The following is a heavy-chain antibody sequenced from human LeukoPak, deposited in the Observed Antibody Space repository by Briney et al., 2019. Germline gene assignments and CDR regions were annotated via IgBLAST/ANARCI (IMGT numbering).Heavy chain of an antibody. CDR3: ARDLRDMTVFDP. D-gene: IGHD2-15*01. CDR2: IYYSGST. Sequence: PSETLSLTCTVSGGFISSGGYCWSWIRQHPGKGLEWIGYIYYSGSTYYNPSLKSRVTISVDTSKNQFSLKLSSVTAADTAVYYCARDLRDMTVFDPWGQGTLVTVSS. CDR1: GGFISSGGYC. V-gene: IGHV4-31*03. J-gene: IGHJ5*02.